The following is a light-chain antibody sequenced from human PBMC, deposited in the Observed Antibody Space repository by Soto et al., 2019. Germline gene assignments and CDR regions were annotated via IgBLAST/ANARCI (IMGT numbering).Light chain of an antibody. CDR2: GAS. CDR3: QQYHNLWT. Sequence: DIVFTQSPATLSLSPGERATLSCRASQLVSSYLAWYQQKPGQAPRLLFYGASTRATGTPARFSGSGSGTEFTLTITSLQSEDFALYYCQQYHNLWTFGQGTKVDNK. J-gene: IGKJ1*01. CDR1: QLVSSY. V-gene: IGKV3-15*01.